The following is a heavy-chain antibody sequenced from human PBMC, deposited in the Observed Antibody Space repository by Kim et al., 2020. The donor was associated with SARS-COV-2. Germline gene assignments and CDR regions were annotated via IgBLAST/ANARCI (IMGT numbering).Heavy chain of an antibody. Sequence: SVKVSCKASGGTFSSYAISWVRQAPGQGLEWMGGIIPIFGTANYAQKFQGRVTITADESTSTAYMELSSLRSEDTAVYYCARVGYCSSTSCYAPDAFDIWGQGTMVTVSS. CDR1: GGTFSSYA. CDR3: ARVGYCSSTSCYAPDAFDI. J-gene: IGHJ3*02. CDR2: IIPIFGTA. V-gene: IGHV1-69*13. D-gene: IGHD2-2*01.